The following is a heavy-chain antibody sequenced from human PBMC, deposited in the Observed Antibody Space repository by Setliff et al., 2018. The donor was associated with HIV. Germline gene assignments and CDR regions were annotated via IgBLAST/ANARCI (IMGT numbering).Heavy chain of an antibody. CDR3: AKSVDTTMDDYYYVDI. CDR2: FRPTGNAYYANP. J-gene: IGHJ6*03. V-gene: IGHV4-31*02. CDR1: GGSISSDGYY. Sequence: PSETLSLTCSVSGGSISSDGYYWNWIRQHPEKGLEWIGRFRPTGNAYYANPYYNPSLKSRVTMSVDTSKSQFSLKLNSVTAADTAVYYCAKSVDTTMDDYYYVDIWGTGTTVTVSS. D-gene: IGHD5-18*01.